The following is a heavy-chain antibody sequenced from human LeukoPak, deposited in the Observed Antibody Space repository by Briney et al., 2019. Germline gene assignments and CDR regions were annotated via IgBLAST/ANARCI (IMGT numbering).Heavy chain of an antibody. CDR2: ISGSGGST. D-gene: IGHD3-16*01. J-gene: IGHJ4*02. V-gene: IGHV3-23*01. Sequence: GGSPRLSCAASGFTFSSYGMSWVRQAPGKGLEWVSAISGSGGSTYYADSVKGRFTISRDNSKNTLYLQMNSLRAEDTAVYYCARERFTFGGVFDYWGQGTLVTVSS. CDR3: ARERFTFGGVFDY. CDR1: GFTFSSYG.